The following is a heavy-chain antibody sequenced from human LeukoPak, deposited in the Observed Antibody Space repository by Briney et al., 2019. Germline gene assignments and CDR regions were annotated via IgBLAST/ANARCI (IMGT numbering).Heavy chain of an antibody. V-gene: IGHV3-23*01. J-gene: IGHJ4*02. Sequence: GGSLRLSCAASGFTFSSYEMNWVRQASGKGLYWVSAISGSGTGTYYADSVKGRFTISRDNSKNTLYLQMNSLRAEDTAVYYCAKEGGTGTRFDYWGQGTLVTVSS. D-gene: IGHD1-7*01. CDR1: GFTFSSYE. CDR3: AKEGGTGTRFDY. CDR2: ISGSGTGT.